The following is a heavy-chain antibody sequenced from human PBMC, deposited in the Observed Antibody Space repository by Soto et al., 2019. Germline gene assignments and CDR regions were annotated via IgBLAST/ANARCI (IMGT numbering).Heavy chain of an antibody. D-gene: IGHD5-12*01. CDR1: GYTFTSYD. V-gene: IGHV1-8*01. CDR3: ARASQRGYSGYEIIYYYYYMDV. Sequence: ASVKVSCKASGYTFTSYDINWVRQATGQGLKWMGWMNPNSGNTGYAQKFQGRVTMTRNTSISTAYMELSSLRSEGTAVYYCARASQRGYSGYEIIYYYYYMDVWGKGTTVTVSS. CDR2: MNPNSGNT. J-gene: IGHJ6*03.